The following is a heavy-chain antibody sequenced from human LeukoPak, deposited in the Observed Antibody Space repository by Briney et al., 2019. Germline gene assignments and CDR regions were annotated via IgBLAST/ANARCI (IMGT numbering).Heavy chain of an antibody. V-gene: IGHV3-23*01. J-gene: IGHJ4*02. D-gene: IGHD3-22*01. CDR3: AKDPRYSRSGFHYWFDY. CDR2: ISGNGVAT. Sequence: PGGSLRLSCAASGFTFSSYAMSWVRQAPGKGLEWVSTISGNGVATYYADSVKGRFTISRDNSKNTLYLQMNSLRVEDTAIFYCAKDPRYSRSGFHYWFDYWGQGTRVTVSS. CDR1: GFTFSSYA.